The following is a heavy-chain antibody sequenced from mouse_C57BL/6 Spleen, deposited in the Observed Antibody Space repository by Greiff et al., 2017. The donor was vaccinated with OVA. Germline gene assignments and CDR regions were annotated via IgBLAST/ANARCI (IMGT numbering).Heavy chain of an antibody. Sequence: VQLQQSGAELVKPGASVKLSCTASGFNIKDYYMHWVKQRTEQGLEWIGRIDPEDGETKYDPKFKGKATITADTSSNTAYLQLSSLTSEDTAVYYCARMGSSPIDYWGQGTTLTVSS. CDR1: GFNIKDYY. D-gene: IGHD1-1*01. J-gene: IGHJ2*01. CDR3: ARMGSSPIDY. CDR2: IDPEDGET. V-gene: IGHV14-2*01.